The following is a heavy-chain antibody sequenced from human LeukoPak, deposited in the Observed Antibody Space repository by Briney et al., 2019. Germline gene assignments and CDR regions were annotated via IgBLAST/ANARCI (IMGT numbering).Heavy chain of an antibody. J-gene: IGHJ4*02. CDR1: GFTFSDYY. CDR3: AKPPFGYSSSWRFDY. Sequence: GGSLRLSCAASGFTFSDYYMSWIRQAPGKGLEWVAFIRYDGSNKYYADSVKGRFTISRDNSKNTLYLQMNSLRAEDTAVYYCAKPPFGYSSSWRFDYWGQGTLVTVSS. D-gene: IGHD6-13*01. CDR2: IRYDGSNK. V-gene: IGHV3-30*02.